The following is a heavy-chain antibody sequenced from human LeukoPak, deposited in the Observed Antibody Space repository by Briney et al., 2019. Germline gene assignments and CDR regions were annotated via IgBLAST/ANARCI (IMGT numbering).Heavy chain of an antibody. J-gene: IGHJ4*02. Sequence: SETLSLTCTVSGGSISTNSYCWGWIRQPPGKGLEWIGTIYYSGSTDYNPSLKSRVTMSLDTSKNQFSLNLSSVTAADTAVYYCARGWFGGLVDYWGQGTLVTVSS. CDR2: IYYSGST. CDR3: ARGWFGGLVDY. V-gene: IGHV4-39*07. D-gene: IGHD3-10*01. CDR1: GGSISTNSYC.